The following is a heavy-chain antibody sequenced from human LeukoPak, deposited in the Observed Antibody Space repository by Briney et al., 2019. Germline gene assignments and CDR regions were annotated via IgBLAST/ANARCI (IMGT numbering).Heavy chain of an antibody. CDR2: INSDGSNR. J-gene: IGHJ4*02. D-gene: IGHD5-24*01. CDR1: GFTFTSSW. CDR3: ARPQDGYNGFDC. V-gene: IGHV3-74*01. Sequence: GGSLRLSCAASGFTFTSSWMHWVRQAPGKGLVWVSRINSDGSNRNYADSVKGRFTISRDNAKNALYLQMDSLRAEDAAVYYCARPQDGYNGFDCWGKGTLVTVSS.